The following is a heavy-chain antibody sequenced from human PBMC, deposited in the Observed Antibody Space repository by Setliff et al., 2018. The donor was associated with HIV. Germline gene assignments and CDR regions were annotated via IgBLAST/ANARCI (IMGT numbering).Heavy chain of an antibody. J-gene: IGHJ4*02. CDR3: ARVGGYCSGGSCYSLENFDY. D-gene: IGHD2-15*01. CDR1: GYTFTGYY. CDR2: INPNSGST. Sequence: ASVKVSCKASGYTFTGYYMQWVRQAPGQGLEWMGRINPNSGSTNYAQKFQGRVTMTRDTSISTAYMELSSLRSEDTAVYYCARVGGYCSGGSCYSLENFDYWGQGTLVTVSS. V-gene: IGHV1-2*06.